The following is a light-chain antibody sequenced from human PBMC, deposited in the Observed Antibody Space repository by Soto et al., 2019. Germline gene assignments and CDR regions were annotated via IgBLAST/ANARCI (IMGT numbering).Light chain of an antibody. V-gene: IGKV3-15*01. CDR1: QSVGRN. J-gene: IGKJ2*01. Sequence: EIVMTKSPVALSVSPGESAALSCMASQSVGRNFAWYQQRPGQAPRVLIYGTSTRATGVPARFSGSGSGTDFTLTISSLQSEDFAVYYCQQYNNWPYTFGQGNRRESK. CDR2: GTS. CDR3: QQYNNWPYT.